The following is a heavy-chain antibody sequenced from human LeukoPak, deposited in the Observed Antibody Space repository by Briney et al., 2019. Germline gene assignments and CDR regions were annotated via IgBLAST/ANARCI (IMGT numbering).Heavy chain of an antibody. CDR2: ISYDGSNK. CDR3: AKVVSGGFDY. Sequence: PGRSLRLSCAASGFTFSSYAMHWVRQAPGKGLEWVAVISYDGSNKYYADSVKGRFTISRDDSKSTLYLQMNSLRLEDTAVYYCAKVVSGGFDYWGQGTLVTVSS. V-gene: IGHV3-30*04. CDR1: GFTFSSYA. J-gene: IGHJ4*02. D-gene: IGHD3-10*01.